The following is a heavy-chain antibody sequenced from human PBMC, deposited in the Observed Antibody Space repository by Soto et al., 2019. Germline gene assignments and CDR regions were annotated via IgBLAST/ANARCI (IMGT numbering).Heavy chain of an antibody. Sequence: PGGSLRLSCAASGFTVSSNYMSLVRQAPGKGLEWVSVIYSGGSTYYADSVKGRFTISRHNSKNTLYLQMNSLRAEDTAVYYCARAPWYDSSGYYYDYWGQGTLVTVSS. V-gene: IGHV3-53*04. CDR2: IYSGGST. CDR3: ARAPWYDSSGYYYDY. J-gene: IGHJ4*02. D-gene: IGHD3-22*01. CDR1: GFTVSSNY.